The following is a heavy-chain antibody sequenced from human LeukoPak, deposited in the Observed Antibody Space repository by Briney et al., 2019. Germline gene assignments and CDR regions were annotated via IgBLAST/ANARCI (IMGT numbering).Heavy chain of an antibody. J-gene: IGHJ4*02. Sequence: GGSLRLSCAASGFTFSSYWMSWVRQAPGKGPEWVANIKQDGTEKYYVDSVKGRFTISRDNAKNSLYLQMNSLRVEDTAVYYCAKVAKYYYGSETYYFFEHWGQGTPVTASS. CDR3: AKVAKYYYGSETYYFFEH. D-gene: IGHD3-10*01. V-gene: IGHV3-7*01. CDR1: GFTFSSYW. CDR2: IKQDGTEK.